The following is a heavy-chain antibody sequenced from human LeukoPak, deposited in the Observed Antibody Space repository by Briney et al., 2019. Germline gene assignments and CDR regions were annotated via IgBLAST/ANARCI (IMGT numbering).Heavy chain of an antibody. CDR3: AKDKSGYSGGWSFDY. V-gene: IGHV3-23*01. J-gene: IGHJ4*02. CDR1: GFTFSSYA. Sequence: GGSLRLSCAASGFTFSSYAMTWVRQAPGKGLEWVSTISGRGDSTYYADSVKGRFSFSRDNSQNTLYLQMNSLRADDTAVYYCAKDKSGYSGGWSFDYWGQGTLVTVSS. CDR2: ISGRGDST. D-gene: IGHD6-19*01.